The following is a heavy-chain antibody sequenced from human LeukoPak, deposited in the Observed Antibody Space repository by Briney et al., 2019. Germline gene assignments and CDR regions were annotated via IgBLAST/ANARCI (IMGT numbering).Heavy chain of an antibody. J-gene: IGHJ5*02. D-gene: IGHD6-13*01. CDR2: ISRGRPTI. V-gene: IGHV3-48*01. CDR3: ARDPPAVATNTYA. Sequence: PGGSLRLSCVAPGFTFSSYSMNWVRQAPGEGLEWVSYISRGRPTIHYADSVKGRFTISRDNSKNTLYLQMNSLRAEDTAVYYCARDPPAVATNTYAWGQGTLVTVSS. CDR1: GFTFSSYS.